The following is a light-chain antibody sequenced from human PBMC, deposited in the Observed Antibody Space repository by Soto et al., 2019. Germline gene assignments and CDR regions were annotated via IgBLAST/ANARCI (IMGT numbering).Light chain of an antibody. CDR2: TAS. CDR3: QKYSRAPWT. J-gene: IGKJ1*01. V-gene: IGKV1-27*01. CDR1: HDISNF. Sequence: IQMTQSPSSLSASVGYRVTIICRASHDISNFLAWYQQRLGKVPKLLIHTASTLQSGIPSRFSGSVSGTDFTLTISSLQPEDVATYYCQKYSRAPWTFGQGTKVDI.